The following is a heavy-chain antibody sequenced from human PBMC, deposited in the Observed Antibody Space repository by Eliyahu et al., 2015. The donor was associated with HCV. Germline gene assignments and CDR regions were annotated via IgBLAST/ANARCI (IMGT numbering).Heavy chain of an antibody. J-gene: IGHJ6*02. CDR2: ISSSSTYI. CDR1: GFTFSSYT. Sequence: EVQLVESGGGLVKPGGSLRLSCAASGFTFSSYTINWVRQAPGKGLEWVASISSSSTYIYYADSVKGRFTISRDDAKNSLYLQMNTLRDEDTAVYYCARDRGDPVRYFDWFGTGMDVWGQGTTVTVSS. D-gene: IGHD3-9*01. V-gene: IGHV3-21*01. CDR3: ARDRGDPVRYFDWFGTGMDV.